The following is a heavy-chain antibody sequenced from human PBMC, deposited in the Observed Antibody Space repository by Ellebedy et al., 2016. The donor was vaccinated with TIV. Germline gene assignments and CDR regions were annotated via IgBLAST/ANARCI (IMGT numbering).Heavy chain of an antibody. D-gene: IGHD6-19*01. CDR3: AKDRFSSAWYGGYFDY. CDR2: ISGNGDSP. V-gene: IGHV3-23*01. J-gene: IGHJ4*02. Sequence: ESLKISCAASGFTFSGYWMHWVRQPPGKGLEWVSAISGNGDSPHYADSVKGRFTISRDTSKNTLYLKMNSLRAEDTAVYYCAKDRFSSAWYGGYFDYWGQGTLVTVSS. CDR1: GFTFSGYW.